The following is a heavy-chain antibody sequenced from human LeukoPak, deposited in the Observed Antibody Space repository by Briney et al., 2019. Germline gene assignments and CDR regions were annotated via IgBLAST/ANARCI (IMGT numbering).Heavy chain of an antibody. J-gene: IGHJ4*02. Sequence: SETLSLTCTVSGGSISSYYWSWIRQPPGKGLEWIGYIYYSGSTNYNPSLKSRVTISVDTSKNQFSLKLSSVTVADTAVYYCARAHSSGYYVDWGQGTLVTVSS. CDR1: GGSISSYY. CDR3: ARAHSSGYYVD. V-gene: IGHV4-59*01. CDR2: IYYSGST. D-gene: IGHD3-22*01.